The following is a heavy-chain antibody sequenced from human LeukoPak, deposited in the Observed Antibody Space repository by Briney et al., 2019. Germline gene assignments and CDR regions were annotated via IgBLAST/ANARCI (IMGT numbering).Heavy chain of an antibody. CDR2: IYYSGST. V-gene: IGHV4-59*01. CDR1: GGSISSYY. Sequence: PSETLSLTCTVSGGSISSYYWSWIRQPPGKGLEWIGYIYYSGSTNYNPSLKSRVTISVDTSKNQFSLKLSSVTAADTAVYYCARGSLNYDILTGYYNVDYFDYWGQGTLVTVSS. D-gene: IGHD3-9*01. J-gene: IGHJ4*02. CDR3: ARGSLNYDILTGYYNVDYFDY.